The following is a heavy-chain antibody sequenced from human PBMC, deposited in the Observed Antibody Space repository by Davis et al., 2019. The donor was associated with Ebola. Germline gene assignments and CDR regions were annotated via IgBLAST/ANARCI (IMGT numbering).Heavy chain of an antibody. D-gene: IGHD6-19*01. V-gene: IGHV1-69*13. J-gene: IGHJ6*02. CDR2: IIPIFGTA. Sequence: SVKVSCKTSGGTFSNYAISWVRQAPGQGLEWMGGIIPIFGTANYAQKFQGRVTITADESTSTAYMELSSLRSEDTAVYYCARKGIAVAGYYYGMDVWGQGTTVTVSS. CDR1: GGTFSNYA. CDR3: ARKGIAVAGYYYGMDV.